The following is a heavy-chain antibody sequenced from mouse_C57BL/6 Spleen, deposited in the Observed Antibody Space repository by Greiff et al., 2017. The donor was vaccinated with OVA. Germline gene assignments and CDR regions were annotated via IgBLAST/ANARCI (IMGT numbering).Heavy chain of an antibody. D-gene: IGHD5-2*01. J-gene: IGHJ1*03. CDR2: ISSGSSTI. CDR3: ARDEYAPWWYFDV. CDR1: GFTFSDYG. V-gene: IGHV5-17*01. Sequence: DVMLVESGGGLVKPGGSLKLSCAASGFTFSDYGMHWVRQAPEKGLEWVAYISSGSSTIYYADTVKGRFTISRDNAKNTLFLQMTSLRSEDTAMYYCARDEYAPWWYFDVWGTGTTVTVSS.